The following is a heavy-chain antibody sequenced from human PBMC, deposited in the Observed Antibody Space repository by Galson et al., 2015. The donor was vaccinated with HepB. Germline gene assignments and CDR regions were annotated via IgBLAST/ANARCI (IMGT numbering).Heavy chain of an antibody. CDR3: AREDAEMATIGGYDAFDI. J-gene: IGHJ3*02. D-gene: IGHD5-24*01. V-gene: IGHV3-21*06. CDR1: GFKFSRYS. CDR2: ISSSSKYS. Sequence: PLGESGLDPGFKFSRYSMNWVRQAPGKGLEWVSSISSSSKYSFHADSVKGRFTISRDNAKNSLFPQMNSLRAEDTALYYCAREDAEMATIGGYDAFDIWGQGTMVTVSS.